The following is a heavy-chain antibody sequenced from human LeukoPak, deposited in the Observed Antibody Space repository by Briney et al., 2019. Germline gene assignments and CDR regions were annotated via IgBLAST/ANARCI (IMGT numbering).Heavy chain of an antibody. V-gene: IGHV3-21*01. CDR2: ISSGSNYI. CDR3: ATGVRGYNSAPDY. CDR1: GGSISSSS. Sequence: PSETLSLTCTVSGGSISSSSYYWGWIRQPPGKGLEWVSSISSGSNYIYYADSLKGRFTISRDNAKNSLYLQMNSLRAEDTAVYYCATGVRGYNSAPDYWGQGTLVTVSP. J-gene: IGHJ4*02. D-gene: IGHD6-19*01.